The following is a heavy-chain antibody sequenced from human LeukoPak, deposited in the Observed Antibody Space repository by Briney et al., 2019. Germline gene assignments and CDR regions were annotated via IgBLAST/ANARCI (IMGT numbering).Heavy chain of an antibody. CDR1: GFTLSLYW. J-gene: IGHJ5*01. Sequence: SGGSLRLSCAASGFTLSLYWMTWVREAPGKGLEWVANIKQDGSAQHYVDSVKGRFTISRDNAKNSLYLQMNSLRVEDTAVSYCATDNYGWGSHDSWGQGTLVTVSS. CDR3: ATDNYGWGSHDS. V-gene: IGHV3-7*01. D-gene: IGHD3-10*01. CDR2: IKQDGSAQ.